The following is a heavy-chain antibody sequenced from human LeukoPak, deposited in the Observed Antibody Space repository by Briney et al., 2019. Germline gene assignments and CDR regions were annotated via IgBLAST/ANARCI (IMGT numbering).Heavy chain of an antibody. J-gene: IGHJ4*02. CDR1: GFTFSSYA. Sequence: GGSLRLSCAASGFTFSSYAMSWVRQAPGKGLEWVSAISGSGGSTYYADSVKGRFTISRDNSKNTLYLQMNSLRAEDTAVYYCAKDRSYGSGRGYFDYWGQGTLVTVSS. V-gene: IGHV3-23*01. CDR2: ISGSGGST. CDR3: AKDRSYGSGRGYFDY. D-gene: IGHD3-10*01.